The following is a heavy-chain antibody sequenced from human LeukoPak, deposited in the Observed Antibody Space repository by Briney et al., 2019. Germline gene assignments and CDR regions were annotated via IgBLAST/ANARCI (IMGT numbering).Heavy chain of an antibody. CDR3: ARDVLIAALGY. CDR2: INPSGGST. Sequence: ASVKVSCKASGYTFTSYYMHWVRQAPGQGLEWMGIINPSGGSTSYAQKFQGRVTMTRDMSTSTVCMELSSLRSEDTAVYYCARDVLIAALGYWGQGTLVTVSS. D-gene: IGHD6-6*01. CDR1: GYTFTSYY. V-gene: IGHV1-46*01. J-gene: IGHJ4*02.